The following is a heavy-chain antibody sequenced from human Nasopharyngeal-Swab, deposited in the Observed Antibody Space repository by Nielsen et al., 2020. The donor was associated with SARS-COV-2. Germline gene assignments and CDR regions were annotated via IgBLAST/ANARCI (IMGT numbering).Heavy chain of an antibody. CDR3: ARDGGQWAFDI. V-gene: IGHV4-59*13. Sequence: SETLSLTCTVSGGSISSYYWSWIRQSLGKGLEWIGYIYYSGSTNYNPSLKSRVTISVDTSKNQFSLKLSSVTAADTAVYYCARDGGQWAFDIWGQGTMVTVSS. J-gene: IGHJ3*02. CDR2: IYYSGST. CDR1: GGSISSYY. D-gene: IGHD6-19*01.